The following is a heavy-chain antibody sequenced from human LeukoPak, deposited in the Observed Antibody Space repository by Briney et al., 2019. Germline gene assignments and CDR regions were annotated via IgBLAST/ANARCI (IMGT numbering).Heavy chain of an antibody. J-gene: IGHJ6*03. Sequence: PGGSLRLSCAASGFTFSSYWMSWVRQAPGKGLEWVSPISSSSSYIYYADSVKGRFTISRDNAKNSLYLQMNSLRAEDTAVYYCARGALAYCSGGSCYAYYYMDVWGKGTTVTISS. CDR1: GFTFSSYW. CDR2: ISSSSSYI. D-gene: IGHD2-15*01. V-gene: IGHV3-21*01. CDR3: ARGALAYCSGGSCYAYYYMDV.